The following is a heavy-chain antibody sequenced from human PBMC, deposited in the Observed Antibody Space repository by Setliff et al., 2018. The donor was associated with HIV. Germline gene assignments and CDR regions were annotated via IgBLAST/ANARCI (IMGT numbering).Heavy chain of an antibody. V-gene: IGHV3-30*03. D-gene: IGHD3-22*01. CDR2: TSYDGTYR. Sequence: GGSLRLSCTASGFTFRNYGMNWVRQAPGKGLKWVAITSYDGTYRHYDDSVRGRFTISRDNSRNTVYLDMNSLTAEDTAVYYCVRGGYYYDNTVFYGHWGQGTLVTVSS. CDR3: VRGGYYYDNTVFYGH. CDR1: GFTFRNYG. J-gene: IGHJ4*02.